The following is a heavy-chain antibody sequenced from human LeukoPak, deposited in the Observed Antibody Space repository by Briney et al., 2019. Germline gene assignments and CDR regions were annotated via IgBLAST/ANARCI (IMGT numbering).Heavy chain of an antibody. CDR2: IRSKPNSYAT. J-gene: IGHJ6*02. CDR3: TSRTTGTTREVDV. Sequence: GGSLRPSCAASGFTFSGSAMHWVRQASGKGLEWVGRIRSKPNSYATAYAASVKGRFTISRDDSKNTAYLQMNSLKTEVTAVYYCTSRTTGTTREVDVWGQGTTVTVSS. D-gene: IGHD1-1*01. V-gene: IGHV3-73*01. CDR1: GFTFSGSA.